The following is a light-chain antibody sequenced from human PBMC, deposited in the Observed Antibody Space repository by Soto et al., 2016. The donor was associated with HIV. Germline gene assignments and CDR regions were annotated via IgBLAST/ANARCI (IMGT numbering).Light chain of an antibody. J-gene: IGKJ4*01. Sequence: DIRMTQSPSSLSASVGDTVTITCRASQDINNYLAWFQQKPGKAPKSLIYGASTLHSGVSSKFSGSRSGTDFTLTISSLQPEDFATYFCQQYKTYPLTFGGGTKVQIK. CDR2: GAS. CDR1: QDINNY. V-gene: IGKV1-16*02. CDR3: QQYKTYPLT.